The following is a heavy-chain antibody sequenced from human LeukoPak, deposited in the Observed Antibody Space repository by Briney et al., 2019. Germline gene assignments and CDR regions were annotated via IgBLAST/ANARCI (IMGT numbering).Heavy chain of an antibody. CDR2: MNPNRGDT. J-gene: IGHJ4*02. CDR3: AREKSSSGLDY. CDR1: GYTFTNYD. V-gene: IGHV1-8*01. D-gene: IGHD2-15*01. Sequence: ASVKVSRKASGYTFTNYDINWVRQATGQGLEWMGWMNPNRGDTGYAQKFQGSLTMTRDTSTSTVYMELSSLRSEDTAVYYCAREKSSSGLDYWGQGTLVTVSS.